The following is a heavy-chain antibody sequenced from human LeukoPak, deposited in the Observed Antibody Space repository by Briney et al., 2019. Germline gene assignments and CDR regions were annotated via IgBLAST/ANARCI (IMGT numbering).Heavy chain of an antibody. J-gene: IGHJ3*01. CDR3: ASTWPDSSGYDFPPKRDDAFDV. CDR1: GGSISSSSYY. V-gene: IGHV4-39*01. Sequence: SETLSLTCTVSGGSISSSSYYWGWIRQPPGKGLEWIGSMYYSGSTYYNPSLKSRVTISADTSKNQFSLKLSSVTAADTAVYYCASTWPDSSGYDFPPKRDDAFDVWGQGTMVTVSS. CDR2: MYYSGST. D-gene: IGHD3-22*01.